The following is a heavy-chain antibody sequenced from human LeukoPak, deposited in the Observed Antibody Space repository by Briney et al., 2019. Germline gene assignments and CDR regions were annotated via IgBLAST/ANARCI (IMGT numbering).Heavy chain of an antibody. D-gene: IGHD6-25*01. V-gene: IGHV1-2*02. Sequence: ASVKVSCKGSGYTFTGYYIHWVRQAPGQGLEWMGWINPNSGGTNYAQNFQGRVTMTRDTSISTAYMELSRLKSDDTAVYYCGRDLSSGWTNWFDPWGQGTLVTVSS. CDR2: INPNSGGT. CDR1: GYTFTGYY. J-gene: IGHJ5*02. CDR3: GRDLSSGWTNWFDP.